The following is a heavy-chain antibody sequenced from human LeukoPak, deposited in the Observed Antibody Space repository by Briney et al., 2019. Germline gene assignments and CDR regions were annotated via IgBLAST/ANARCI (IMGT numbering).Heavy chain of an antibody. J-gene: IGHJ4*02. D-gene: IGHD3-3*02. CDR1: VDSISSGTNY. CDR3: ERGQPHRIFNSAVTTIFHY. Sequence: PSLTLSLTCTLSVDSISSGTNYWTWIRQTPGKGLQWIGYIHYSGDPYYNPSLKSRLTMSVDTSKNQFSLKLTSVTAADTAVYYCERGQPHRIFNSAVTTIFHYWGQGILVTVSS. CDR2: IHYSGDP. V-gene: IGHV4-31*02.